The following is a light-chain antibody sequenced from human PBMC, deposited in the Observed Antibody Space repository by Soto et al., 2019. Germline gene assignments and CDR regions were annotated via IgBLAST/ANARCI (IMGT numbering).Light chain of an antibody. CDR3: QQYGSSTWT. CDR1: QSVSSSY. J-gene: IGKJ1*01. Sequence: EIVLTQSTGTLSLSPGERATLSCRASQSVSSSYLAWYQQKPGQAPRLLIHGASSRATGIPDRFSGSGSGTDFPLTIRRLEPEDFAVYYCQQYGSSTWTFGRGTKVEIK. V-gene: IGKV3-20*01. CDR2: GAS.